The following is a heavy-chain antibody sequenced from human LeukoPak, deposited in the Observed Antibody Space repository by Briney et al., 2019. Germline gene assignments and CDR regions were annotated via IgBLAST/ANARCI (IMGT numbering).Heavy chain of an antibody. CDR3: ARVGAVAGTHHRDYYYGMDV. CDR2: IYYSGST. V-gene: IGHV4-30-4*01. Sequence: SETLSLTCTVSGGSISSGEYYWSWIRQPPGKGLEWIGYIYYSGSTYYNPSLKSRVSISVDTSKNQFSLKLNSVTAADTAVYYCARVGAVAGTHHRDYYYGMDVWGQGTTVTVSS. J-gene: IGHJ6*02. CDR1: GGSISSGEYY. D-gene: IGHD6-19*01.